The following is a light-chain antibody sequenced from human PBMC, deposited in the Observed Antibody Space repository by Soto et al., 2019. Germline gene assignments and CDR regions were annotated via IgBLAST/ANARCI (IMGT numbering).Light chain of an antibody. J-gene: IGKJ5*01. CDR2: DTS. V-gene: IGKV4-1*01. CDR3: HQRNK. Sequence: DFVMTQSPDSLAVSLGERATINCRSSQSVLSNSDNKNYLAWYQQIPGQPPRLLIYDTSNRVTGIPARFSGSRSGTDFTLTISSLEPEDFAVYFCHQRNKFGQGTRLEIK. CDR1: QSVLSNSDNKNY.